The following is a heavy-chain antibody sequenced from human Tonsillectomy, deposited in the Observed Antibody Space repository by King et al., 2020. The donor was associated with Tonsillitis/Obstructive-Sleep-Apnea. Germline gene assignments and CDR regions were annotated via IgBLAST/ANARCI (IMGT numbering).Heavy chain of an antibody. Sequence: VQLVESGGGVVQPGRSLRLSCAASGFTFSSYAMHWVRQAPDKGLEWVAVISYDGSNKYYADSVKGRFTISRDNSKNTLYLQMNSLRAEDTAVYYCARAGYCSSTSCSTAYYYYGMDVWGQGTTVTVSS. D-gene: IGHD2-2*01. J-gene: IGHJ6*02. CDR1: GFTFSSYA. CDR3: ARAGYCSSTSCSTAYYYYGMDV. V-gene: IGHV3-30*04. CDR2: ISYDGSNK.